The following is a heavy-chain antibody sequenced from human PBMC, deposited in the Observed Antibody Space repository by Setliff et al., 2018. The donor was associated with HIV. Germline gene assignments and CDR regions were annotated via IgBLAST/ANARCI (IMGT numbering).Heavy chain of an antibody. J-gene: IGHJ4*02. CDR1: DGYINSGHFY. Sequence: SETLSLTCSDFDGYINSGHFYWNWIRQPAGKALEWIGRINTSGRTNYNPSLRSRVTISVDTSSNQISLWLSSVTAADTAVYYCAGGLHYGLGKFGHWGQGTLVTVSS. D-gene: IGHD3-10*01. V-gene: IGHV4-61*02. CDR3: AGGLHYGLGKFGH. CDR2: INTSGRT.